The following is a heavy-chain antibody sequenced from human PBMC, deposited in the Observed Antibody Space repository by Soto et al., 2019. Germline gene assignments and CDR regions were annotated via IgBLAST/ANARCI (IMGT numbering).Heavy chain of an antibody. CDR2: ISTSGSKI. CDR3: ARDRSYASGIYPFPFDL. Sequence: GGSLRLSCAASGFTFSSYSMNWVRQAPGKGLEWVPYISTSGSKIYYADSVKGRFTISRDNAKNSLYLQMNSLRAEDTGLYYCARDRSYASGIYPFPFDLWGQGTMVTVSS. J-gene: IGHJ3*01. V-gene: IGHV3-48*04. D-gene: IGHD3-10*01. CDR1: GFTFSSYS.